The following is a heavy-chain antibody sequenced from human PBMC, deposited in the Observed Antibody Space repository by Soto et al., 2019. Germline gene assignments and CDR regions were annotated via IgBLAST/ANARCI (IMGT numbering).Heavy chain of an antibody. Sequence: QVQLQQWGAGLLKPSETLSLTCAVYGGSFSGYYWSWIRQPPGKGLEWIGEINHSGSTNYNPSLKSRVTISVDTSKNQFSLKLSSVTAADTAVYYCASTHYYDTAHYWGQGTLVTVSS. CDR1: GGSFSGYY. CDR3: ASTHYYDTAHY. V-gene: IGHV4-34*01. CDR2: INHSGST. D-gene: IGHD3-22*01. J-gene: IGHJ4*02.